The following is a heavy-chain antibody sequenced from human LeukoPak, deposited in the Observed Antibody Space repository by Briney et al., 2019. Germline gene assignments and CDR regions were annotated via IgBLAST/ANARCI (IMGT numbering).Heavy chain of an antibody. D-gene: IGHD3-9*01. V-gene: IGHV3-11*01. Sequence: YSDSVKGRFTISRDNAKNSLYLQMNSLRAEDTAVYYCARDGHYDILTGYFQDWGQGTLVTLSS. CDR3: ARDGHYDILTGYFQD. J-gene: IGHJ1*01.